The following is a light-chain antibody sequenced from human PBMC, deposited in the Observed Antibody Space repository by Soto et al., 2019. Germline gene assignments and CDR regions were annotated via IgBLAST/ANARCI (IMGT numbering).Light chain of an antibody. J-gene: IGLJ2*01. CDR2: EVT. CDR3: CSYAGSSTHVV. CDR1: SSDVGSYNL. Sequence: QSALTQPASVSGSTGKSITISCTGTSSDVGSYNLVDWYQQHPNKAPKLMIYEVTKRPSGVSNRFSGSKSGNTASLTISGLQAEDEADYYCCSYAGSSTHVVFCGGTQLTVL. V-gene: IGLV2-23*02.